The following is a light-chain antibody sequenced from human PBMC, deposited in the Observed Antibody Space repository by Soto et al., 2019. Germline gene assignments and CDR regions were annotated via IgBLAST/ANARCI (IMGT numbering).Light chain of an antibody. CDR3: MQAVQTPLT. CDR1: QSLLHSSGYNY. CDR2: LVS. V-gene: IGKV2-28*01. J-gene: IGKJ5*01. Sequence: EIVLTQSPLSLPVTRGEPASISCRSSQSLLHSSGYNYVDWYLQKPGQSPQLLIYLVSNRASGVPERFSGSGSGTDFTLKISRVEAEDVGHYYSMQAVQTPLTFGQGTRLEIK.